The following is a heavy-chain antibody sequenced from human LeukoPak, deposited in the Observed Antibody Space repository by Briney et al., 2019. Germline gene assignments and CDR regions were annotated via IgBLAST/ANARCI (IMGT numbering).Heavy chain of an antibody. V-gene: IGHV4-59*01. CDR2: IYYSGST. J-gene: IGHJ5*02. CDR3: ARCSGYSNWFDP. CDR1: GGSLSSYY. D-gene: IGHD3-22*01. Sequence: SETLSLTYTVSGGSLSSYYWSWIRQPPGKGLEWIGYIYYSGSTNYNPSLKSRVTISVDTSKNQFSLKLSSVTAADTAVYYCARCSGYSNWFDPWGQGTLVTVSS.